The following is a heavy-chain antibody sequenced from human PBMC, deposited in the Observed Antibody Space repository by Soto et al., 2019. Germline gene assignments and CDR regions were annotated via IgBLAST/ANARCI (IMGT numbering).Heavy chain of an antibody. V-gene: IGHV3-7*03. CDR1: GFTFSSYW. Sequence: PGGSLRLSCAASGFTFSSYWMSWVRQAPGKGLEWVANIKQDGSEKYYVDSVKGRFTISRDNAKNSLYLQMNSLRAEDTAVYYCAREITMVRGVIIHYGMDVWGQGTTVTVS. CDR3: AREITMVRGVIIHYGMDV. J-gene: IGHJ6*02. CDR2: IKQDGSEK. D-gene: IGHD3-10*01.